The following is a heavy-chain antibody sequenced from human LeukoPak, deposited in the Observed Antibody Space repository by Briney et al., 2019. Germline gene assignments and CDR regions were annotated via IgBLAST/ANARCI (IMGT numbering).Heavy chain of an antibody. CDR1: GGTFSSYA. Sequence: SVKVSCMASGGTFSSYAISWVRQAPGQGLEWMGGIIPIFGTANYAQKFQGRVTITTDESTSTAYMELSSLRSEDTAVYYCALRGYSGYAHPGDYMDVWGKGTTVTVSS. D-gene: IGHD5-12*01. V-gene: IGHV1-69*05. J-gene: IGHJ6*03. CDR2: IIPIFGTA. CDR3: ALRGYSGYAHPGDYMDV.